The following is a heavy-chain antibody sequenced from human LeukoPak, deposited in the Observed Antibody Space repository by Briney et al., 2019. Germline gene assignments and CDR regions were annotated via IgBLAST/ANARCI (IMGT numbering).Heavy chain of an antibody. D-gene: IGHD4-23*01. Sequence: GGSLRLSCAASGFTVSSNYMSWVRQAPGKGLEWVSVIYSGGSTYYADSVKGRFTISRDNSKNTPYLQMNSLRAEDTAVYYCARGRYTVVTLGTFDPWGQGTLVTVSS. CDR3: ARGRYTVVTLGTFDP. CDR2: IYSGGST. J-gene: IGHJ5*02. V-gene: IGHV3-53*01. CDR1: GFTVSSNY.